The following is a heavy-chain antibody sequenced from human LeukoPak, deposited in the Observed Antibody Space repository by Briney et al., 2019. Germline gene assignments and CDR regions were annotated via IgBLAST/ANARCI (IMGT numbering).Heavy chain of an antibody. V-gene: IGHV1-46*01. CDR1: GYTFTSYY. CDR2: SNPTGGSST. J-gene: IGHJ5*02. Sequence: ASVKVSCKASGYTFTSYYMHWVRQAPGQGLEWMGLSNPTGGSSTLYAQKFQGRVTMTRDMSTTTDYMELSSLRSEDTAVYYCARDNSVGDIAWWFDPWGQGTLVTVSS. D-gene: IGHD3-16*02. CDR3: ARDNSVGDIAWWFDP.